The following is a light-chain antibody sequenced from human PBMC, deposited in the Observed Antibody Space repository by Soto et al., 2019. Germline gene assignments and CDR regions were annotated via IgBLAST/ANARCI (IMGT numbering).Light chain of an antibody. V-gene: IGKV1-5*01. CDR1: QSISNW. Sequence: DIQMTQSPSTLSASVGDRVTISCRASQSISNWLAWYQQKPGKAPKILIYDASSLESGVPSRFSGSGSGTKFTLTIASLQPDDFATYDGQQYLNYPITFGQGTRLEIK. CDR2: DAS. CDR3: QQYLNYPIT. J-gene: IGKJ5*01.